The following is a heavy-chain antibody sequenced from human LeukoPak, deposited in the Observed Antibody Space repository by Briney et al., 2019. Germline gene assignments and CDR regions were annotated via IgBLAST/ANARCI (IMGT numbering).Heavy chain of an antibody. CDR1: GGSFSGYY. Sequence: SETLSLTCAVYGGSFSGYYWSWIRQPPGKGLEWIGEINHSGSTNYNPSLKSRVTISVDTSKNQFSLKLSSVTAADTAVYYCARGRKPYCSGGSCHGWFDPWGQGTLVTVSP. D-gene: IGHD2-15*01. CDR2: INHSGST. J-gene: IGHJ5*02. CDR3: ARGRKPYCSGGSCHGWFDP. V-gene: IGHV4-34*01.